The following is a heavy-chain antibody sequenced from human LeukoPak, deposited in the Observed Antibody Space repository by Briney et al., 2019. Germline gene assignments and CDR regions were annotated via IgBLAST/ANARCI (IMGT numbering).Heavy chain of an antibody. D-gene: IGHD4-17*01. V-gene: IGHV4-59*08. CDR3: ARATTVTPYYFDQ. CDR2: IYYSGSA. J-gene: IGHJ4*02. CDR1: GGSINNYY. Sequence: SETLSLTCTVSGGSINNYYWSWIRQAPGKGLEWIGYIYYSGSANYNPSLKSRVTISADTSKNQFSLKLSSVTAADTAVYFCARATTVTPYYFDQWGQGTLVTVSS.